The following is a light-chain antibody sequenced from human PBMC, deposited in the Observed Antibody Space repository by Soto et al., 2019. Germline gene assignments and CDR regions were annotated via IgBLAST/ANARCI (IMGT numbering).Light chain of an antibody. CDR2: DAS. J-gene: IGKJ1*01. V-gene: IGKV1-5*01. CDR1: QNINAW. CDR3: QHYSLYSPWT. Sequence: DIHMTQSPSSLSVCVGDRVTITCRTSQNINAWLAWYQQRPGQVPQLLIYDASTVQSGVPSRFSGSGSGTEFTLTISSLQPDDSATYYCQHYSLYSPWTFGQGTKVDIK.